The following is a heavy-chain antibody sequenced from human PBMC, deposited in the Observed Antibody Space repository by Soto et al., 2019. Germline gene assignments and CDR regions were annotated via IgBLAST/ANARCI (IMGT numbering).Heavy chain of an antibody. CDR2: IYYSGST. V-gene: IGHV4-59*01. CDR1: GGSISTYC. CDR3: ARETYSSSWYYGFAP. Sequence: SETLSLTCTVSGGSISTYCWSWIRQPPGKGLEWIGYIYYSGSTNYNPSLKSRVTISLDTSKNQFSLRLSSVTAADTAVYYCARETYSSSWYYGFAPGGRGPLVTVSS. D-gene: IGHD6-13*01. J-gene: IGHJ5*02.